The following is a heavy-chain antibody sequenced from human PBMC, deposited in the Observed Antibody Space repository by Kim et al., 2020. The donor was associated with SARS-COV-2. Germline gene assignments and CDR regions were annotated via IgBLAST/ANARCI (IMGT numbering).Heavy chain of an antibody. J-gene: IGHJ4*02. Sequence: NTKYSQKFKGRITITRDTSASTAYMELSSLRSEDTAVYYCARDQGDLGDYWGQGTLVTVSS. D-gene: IGHD3-16*01. CDR3: ARDQGDLGDY. V-gene: IGHV1-3*01. CDR2: NT.